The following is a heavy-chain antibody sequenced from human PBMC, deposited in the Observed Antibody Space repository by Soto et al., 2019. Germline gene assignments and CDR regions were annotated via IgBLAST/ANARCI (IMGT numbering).Heavy chain of an antibody. CDR1: GGTFSSYA. J-gene: IGHJ4*02. CDR3: ARAPLYYYDSSGPLYFDY. V-gene: IGHV1-69*13. Sequence: SVKVSCKASGGTFSSYAISWVRQAPGQGLEWMGGIIPIFGTANYAQKFQGRVTITADESTSTAYMELSSLRSEDTAVYYCARAPLYYYDSSGPLYFDYWGQGTLVTVS. D-gene: IGHD3-22*01. CDR2: IIPIFGTA.